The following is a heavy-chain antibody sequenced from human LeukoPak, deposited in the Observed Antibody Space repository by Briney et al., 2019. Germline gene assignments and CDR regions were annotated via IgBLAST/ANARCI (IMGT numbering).Heavy chain of an antibody. CDR3: ARHGTVATELDY. D-gene: IGHD5-12*01. J-gene: IGHJ4*02. Sequence: SETLSLTCTVSGGSISSYYWSWIRQPPGKGLEWIGYIYTSGRTNYNPSLKSRVTISLDTSKDQFSLKVNSVTAADTAVYYCARHGTVATELDYWGQGTLVPVSS. V-gene: IGHV4-4*09. CDR2: IYTSGRT. CDR1: GGSISSYY.